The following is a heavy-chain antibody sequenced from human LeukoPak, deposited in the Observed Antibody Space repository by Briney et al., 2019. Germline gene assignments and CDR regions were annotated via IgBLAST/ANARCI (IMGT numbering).Heavy chain of an antibody. Sequence: SETLSLTCTVSGGSISSGGYYWSWIRQHPGKGLEWIGYIYYSGSTYYNLSLKSRVTISVDTSKNQFSLKLSSVTAADTTVYYCARTRVSGPFDYWGQGTLVTVSS. J-gene: IGHJ4*02. D-gene: IGHD3-3*01. V-gene: IGHV4-31*03. CDR2: IYYSGST. CDR3: ARTRVSGPFDY. CDR1: GGSISSGGYY.